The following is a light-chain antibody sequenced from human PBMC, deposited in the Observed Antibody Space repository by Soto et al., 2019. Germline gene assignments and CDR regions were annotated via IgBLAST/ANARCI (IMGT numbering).Light chain of an antibody. CDR1: QSIGSW. Sequence: DIQMTQSPSTLAAFVGDRVTITCRASQSIGSWLAWYQQKPGKAPNLLIYKASNLESGVPSGFSGSGSGTEFTLSINGLQPDDFATYYCQQYNRSPVTFGQGTKLEIK. CDR3: QQYNRSPVT. V-gene: IGKV1-5*03. CDR2: KAS. J-gene: IGKJ2*01.